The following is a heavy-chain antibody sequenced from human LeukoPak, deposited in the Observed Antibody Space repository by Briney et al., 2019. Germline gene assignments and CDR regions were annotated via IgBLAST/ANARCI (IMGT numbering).Heavy chain of an antibody. CDR1: GGPISSYY. J-gene: IGHJ5*02. CDR3: ARRGKAGWFDP. V-gene: IGHV4-59*01. D-gene: IGHD3-16*01. CDR2: IYYSGST. Sequence: SETLSLTCTVSGGPISSYYWSWIRQPPGKGLEWIGYIYYSGSTNYNPSLKSRVTISVDTSKNQFSLKLSSVTAADTAVYYCARRGKAGWFDPWGQGTLVTVSS.